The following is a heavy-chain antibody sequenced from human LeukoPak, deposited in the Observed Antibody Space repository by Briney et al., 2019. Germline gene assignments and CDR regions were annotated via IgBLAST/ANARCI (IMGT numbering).Heavy chain of an antibody. J-gene: IGHJ4*02. V-gene: IGHV4-34*01. CDR1: GGSFSGYY. CDR2: INHSGST. CDR3: ARASNPTYYDFWSGYYGY. Sequence: KPSETLSLTCAVYGGSFSGYYWSWIRQPPGKGLEWIGEINHSGSTNYNPSLKSRVTISVDTSKNQFSLKLSSVTAADTAVYYCARASNPTYYDFWSGYYGYWGQGTLVTVSS. D-gene: IGHD3-3*01.